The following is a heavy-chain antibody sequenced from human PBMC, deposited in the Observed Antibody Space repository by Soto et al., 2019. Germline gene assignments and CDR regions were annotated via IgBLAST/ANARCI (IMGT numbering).Heavy chain of an antibody. Sequence: SETLSLTCAVNGGPFSGYYWSWIRQPPGKGLEWIGEMNPGVSSNYNPSLKSRVTISVDTSKNQFSLKLSSVTAADTAVYYCARSRTGSAVRSGVALWGQGTLVTVSS. V-gene: IGHV4-34*01. CDR1: GGPFSGYY. CDR2: MNPGVSS. D-gene: IGHD3-10*01. J-gene: IGHJ4*02. CDR3: ARSRTGSAVRSGVAL.